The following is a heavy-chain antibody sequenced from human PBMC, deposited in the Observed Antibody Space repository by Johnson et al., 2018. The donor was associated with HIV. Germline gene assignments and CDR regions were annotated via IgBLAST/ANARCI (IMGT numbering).Heavy chain of an antibody. CDR1: GFTFRSYA. Sequence: QVQLVESGGDVVQPGRSLRLSCAASGFTFRSYAMHWVRQAPGKGLEWVAAIGYDGNDKDYADSVKGRFTISRDNSRNTLYLHLNRLRAVYTAVYYCASSAGGSVFWDAFDIWGQGTMVTVSS. CDR2: IGYDGNDK. CDR3: ASSAGGSVFWDAFDI. D-gene: IGHD1-26*01. J-gene: IGHJ3*02. V-gene: IGHV3-30*04.